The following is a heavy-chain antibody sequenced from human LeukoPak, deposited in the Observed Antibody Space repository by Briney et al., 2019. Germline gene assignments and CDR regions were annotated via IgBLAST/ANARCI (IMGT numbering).Heavy chain of an antibody. J-gene: IGHJ4*02. CDR1: GFTVSTNN. Sequence: PGGSLRFSCAASGFTVSTNNMAWVRQAPGKGLEWVSIIFDGGTTYYADSVKGRFTISRDNSKNTLYLQMNSLRAEDTAVYYCAIALYFFDYWGQGALVTVSS. CDR3: AIALYFFDY. CDR2: IFDGGTT. V-gene: IGHV3-53*01.